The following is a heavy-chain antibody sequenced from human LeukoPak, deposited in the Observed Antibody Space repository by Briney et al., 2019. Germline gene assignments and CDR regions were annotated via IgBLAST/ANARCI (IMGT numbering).Heavy chain of an antibody. CDR3: ANSPYYYASGRPQATDYFDH. Sequence: GSLRLSCAASGFTFSSYAMSWVRQAPGKGLEWVSGIGASGNSKYYADSVKGRFTISRDSSKNTLFLQMNSLRAEDTAVYFCANSPYYYASGRPQATDYFDHWGQGTLVTVSS. D-gene: IGHD3-10*01. V-gene: IGHV3-23*01. J-gene: IGHJ4*02. CDR1: GFTFSSYA. CDR2: IGASGNSK.